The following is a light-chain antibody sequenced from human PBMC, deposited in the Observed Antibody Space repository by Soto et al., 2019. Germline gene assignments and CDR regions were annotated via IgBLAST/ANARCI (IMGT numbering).Light chain of an antibody. V-gene: IGLV4-69*02. CDR2: LNSDGSH. CDR3: QTWGTGVV. J-gene: IGLJ2*01. CDR1: SGHSSYA. Sequence: QLVLTQSPSASASLGASVKLTCTLSSGHSSYAIAWHQQQPEKGPRYLMKLNSDGSHSKGDGIPDRFSGSSSGAERYLTISSLQSEDEADYYCQTWGTGVVFVVGTQLTVL.